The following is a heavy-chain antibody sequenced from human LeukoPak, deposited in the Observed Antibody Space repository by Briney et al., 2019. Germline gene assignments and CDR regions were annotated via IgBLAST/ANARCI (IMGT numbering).Heavy chain of an antibody. CDR2: ISSSGSTI. Sequence: GGSLRLSCAASGFTFSDYYMSWIRQAPGKGLEWVSYISSSGSTIYYADSAKGRFTISRDNAKNSLYLQMNSLRAEDTAVYYCASLGRMVRGVNFDYWGQGTLVTVSS. D-gene: IGHD3-10*01. CDR3: ASLGRMVRGVNFDY. J-gene: IGHJ4*02. CDR1: GFTFSDYY. V-gene: IGHV3-11*01.